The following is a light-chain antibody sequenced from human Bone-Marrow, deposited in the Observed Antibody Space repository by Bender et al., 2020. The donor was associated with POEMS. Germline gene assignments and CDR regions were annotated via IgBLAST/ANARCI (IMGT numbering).Light chain of an antibody. Sequence: HSALTQPRSVSGSPGQSVTISCTGTSSDVGGYDYVSWYQQHPGKAPKRLIYGVTIRPSGVPDRFSGSKSGDTASLTISGLQADDEADYYCCSYAGGNSFVFGSGTMVTVL. V-gene: IGLV2-11*01. CDR3: CSYAGGNSFV. CDR2: GVT. J-gene: IGLJ1*01. CDR1: SSDVGGYDY.